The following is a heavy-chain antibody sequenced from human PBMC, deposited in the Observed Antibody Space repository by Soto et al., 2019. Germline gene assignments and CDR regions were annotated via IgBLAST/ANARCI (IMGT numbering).Heavy chain of an antibody. CDR1: GFTFSDYY. V-gene: IGHV3-11*06. CDR2: ISSSSSYT. Sequence: GGSLRLSCAASGFTFSDYYMSWIRQAPGKGLEWVSYISSSSSYTNYADSVKGRFTISRDNAKNSLYLQMNSLRAEDTAVYYCARVVIVVVVAATNNWFDPWGQGTLVTVSS. CDR3: ARVVIVVVVAATNNWFDP. D-gene: IGHD2-15*01. J-gene: IGHJ5*02.